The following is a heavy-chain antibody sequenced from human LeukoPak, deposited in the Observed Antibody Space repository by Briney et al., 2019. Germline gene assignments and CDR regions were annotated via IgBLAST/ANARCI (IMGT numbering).Heavy chain of an antibody. D-gene: IGHD2-15*01. CDR3: ARHKTLSFFDY. CDR2: IYYSGST. CDR1: GGSISSSSYY. V-gene: IGHV4-39*01. J-gene: IGHJ4*02. Sequence: SETLSLTRTVSGGSISSSSYYWGWIRQPPGKGLGWIGSIYYSGSTYYNPSLKSRVTISVDTSKNQFSLKLSSVTAAGTAVYYCARHKTLSFFDYWGQGTLVTVSS.